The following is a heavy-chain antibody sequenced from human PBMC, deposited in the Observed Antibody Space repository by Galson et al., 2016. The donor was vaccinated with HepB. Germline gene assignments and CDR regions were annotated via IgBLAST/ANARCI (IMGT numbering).Heavy chain of an antibody. D-gene: IGHD2-2*01. CDR3: AADTWVLIVEPGARGIDV. V-gene: IGHV1-58*01. CDR2: IVVGSGKT. J-gene: IGHJ6*02. CDR1: GFTFTSSA. Sequence: SVKVSCKASGFTFTSSAVQWVRQARGQRLEWIGWIVVGSGKTNYAQKFQERVTFTRDMSTSTAYMELSSLRSEDTAVYYCAADTWVLIVEPGARGIDVWGQGTTVTVSS.